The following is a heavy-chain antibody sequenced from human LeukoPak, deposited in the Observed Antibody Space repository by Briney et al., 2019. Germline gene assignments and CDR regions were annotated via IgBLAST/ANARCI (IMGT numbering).Heavy chain of an antibody. CDR1: GFTVSSNY. V-gene: IGHV3-66*01. Sequence: GGSLRLSCAASGFTVSSNYMSWVRQAPGKGLEWVSVIYSGGSTYYAGSVKGRFTISRDNSKNTLYLQMNSLRAEDTAVYYCARDTPNEISAVTGVFDYWGQGTLVTVSS. CDR3: ARDTPNEISAVTGVFDY. J-gene: IGHJ4*02. D-gene: IGHD4-17*01. CDR2: IYSGGST.